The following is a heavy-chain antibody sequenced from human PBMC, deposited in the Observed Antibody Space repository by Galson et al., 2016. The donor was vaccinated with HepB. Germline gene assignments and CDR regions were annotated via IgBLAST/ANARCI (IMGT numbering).Heavy chain of an antibody. Sequence: QSGAEVKKPGESLKISCKGSGYSFPSYWIGWVRQMPGRGLEWMGIIYPGESDTNDSPSCQGQVTFAVDKSIRTASRQWRSLRASDSDMYFCARRLLRPVDRSDRYQFDFWGQGTLVTVSS. D-gene: IGHD3-3*01. CDR2: IYPGESDT. CDR1: GYSFPSYW. J-gene: IGHJ4*02. CDR3: ARRLLRPVDRSDRYQFDF. V-gene: IGHV5-51*01.